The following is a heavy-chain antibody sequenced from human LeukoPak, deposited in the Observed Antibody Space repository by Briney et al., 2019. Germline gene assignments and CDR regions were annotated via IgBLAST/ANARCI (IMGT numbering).Heavy chain of an antibody. V-gene: IGHV4-34*01. CDR3: ARGYSSGWPPDY. CDR1: GGSFSGYY. Sequence: SETLSLTCAVYGGSFSGYYWSWIRQPPGKGLEWIGEINHSGSTNYNPSLKSRVTISEDTSKNQFSLKLSSVTAADTAVYYCARGYSSGWPPDYWGQGTLVTVSS. CDR2: INHSGST. J-gene: IGHJ4*02. D-gene: IGHD6-19*01.